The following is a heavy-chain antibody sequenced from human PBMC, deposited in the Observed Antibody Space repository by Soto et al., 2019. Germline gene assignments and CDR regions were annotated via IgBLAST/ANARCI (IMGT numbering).Heavy chain of an antibody. V-gene: IGHV3-30-3*01. CDR3: AIGTSSGWYYFDY. D-gene: IGHD6-19*01. CDR1: GSTFSTYA. J-gene: IGHJ4*02. Sequence: QVQLVESGGGGFHPGGSLRPSGAASGSTFSTYALHWFRQAPGKGLEWVAAISYNGSNKYYADSVKGRFTISRDNSKSTLYLQVNSLRADDTAVYYCAIGTSSGWYYFDYWGQGTLVTVSS. CDR2: ISYNGSNK.